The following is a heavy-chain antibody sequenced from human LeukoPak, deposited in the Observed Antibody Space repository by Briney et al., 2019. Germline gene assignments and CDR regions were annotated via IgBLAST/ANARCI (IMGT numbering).Heavy chain of an antibody. CDR2: IYVSGNT. V-gene: IGHV4-4*07. Sequence: PSETLSLTCTVSGGSISSYYWSWIRQPAGKGLEWIGRIYVSGNTNYNPSLKSRVTMSVDTSKNQFSLKLSSVTAADTAVYYCARVLDSSGYDDDAFDIWGQGTMVTVSS. CDR3: ARVLDSSGYDDDAFDI. D-gene: IGHD3-22*01. CDR1: GGSISSYY. J-gene: IGHJ3*02.